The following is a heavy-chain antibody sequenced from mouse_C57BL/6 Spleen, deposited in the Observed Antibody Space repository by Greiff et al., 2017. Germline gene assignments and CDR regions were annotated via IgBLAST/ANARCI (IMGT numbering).Heavy chain of an antibody. J-gene: IGHJ1*01. Sequence: VQLQQSVAELVRPGASVKLSCKASGYNFKNTYMHWVKQRPEQGLEWIGRIDPANGNTKYNQKFKGKAKMTAGTSSSTAYLELSSLTSEDSAVYYCARGGNYDWYFDDWGQGTTVTVSS. CDR1: GYNFKNTY. V-gene: IGHV14-3*01. CDR3: ARGGNYDWYFDD. CDR2: IDPANGNT. D-gene: IGHD2-1*01.